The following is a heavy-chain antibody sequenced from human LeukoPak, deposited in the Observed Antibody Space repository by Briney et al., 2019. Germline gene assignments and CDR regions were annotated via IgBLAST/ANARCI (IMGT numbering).Heavy chain of an antibody. CDR3: AKDAGSSGPSGSSKGAYFFDY. D-gene: IGHD3-10*01. Sequence: GRSLRLSCAASGFTFSSYAMHWVRQVPGKGLEWVSAISGDGGSAYYADSVKGRFTVSSDRSKNTLYLQMDILRAEDTAVYYCAKDAGSSGPSGSSKGAYFFDYWGQGTLVTVSS. J-gene: IGHJ4*02. CDR2: ISGDGGSA. V-gene: IGHV3-23*01. CDR1: GFTFSSYA.